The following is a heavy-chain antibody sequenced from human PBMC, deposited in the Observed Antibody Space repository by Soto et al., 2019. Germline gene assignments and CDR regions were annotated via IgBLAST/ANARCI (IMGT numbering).Heavy chain of an antibody. Sequence: ASETLSLTCTVSGGSISSYYWSWIRQPPGKGLEWIGYIYYSGSTNYNPSLKSRVTISVDTSKNQFSLKLSSVTAADTAVYYCARGLGGYEIYNWFDPWGQGTLVTVSS. CDR2: IYYSGST. D-gene: IGHD5-12*01. J-gene: IGHJ5*02. CDR3: ARGLGGYEIYNWFDP. V-gene: IGHV4-59*01. CDR1: GGSISSYY.